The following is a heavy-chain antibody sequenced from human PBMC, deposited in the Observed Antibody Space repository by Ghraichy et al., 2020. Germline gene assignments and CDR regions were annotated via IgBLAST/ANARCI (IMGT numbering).Heavy chain of an antibody. D-gene: IGHD3-22*01. CDR3: AIPPDSSGYYWYFDY. CDR1: GGTFSSYA. CDR2: IIPIFGTA. J-gene: IGHJ4*02. Sequence: SVKVSCKASGGTFSSYAISWVRQAPGQGLEWMGGIIPIFGTANYAQKFQGRVTITADESTSTAYMELSSLRSEDTAVYYCAIPPDSSGYYWYFDYWGQGTLVTVSS. V-gene: IGHV1-69*13.